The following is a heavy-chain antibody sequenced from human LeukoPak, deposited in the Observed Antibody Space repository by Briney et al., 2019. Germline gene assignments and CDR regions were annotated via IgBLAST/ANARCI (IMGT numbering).Heavy chain of an antibody. CDR2: ISTNTGNP. D-gene: IGHD6-13*01. J-gene: IGHJ4*02. CDR3: ATGIIAAADPSVWYFDY. V-gene: IGHV7-4-1*02. CDR1: GYTFTSYA. Sequence: ASVKVSCKASGYTFTSYAMNWVRQAPGQGLEWMGWISTNTGNPMYAQGFTGRFVFSLDTSVSTAYLQISSLKAEDTAVYYCATGIIAAADPSVWYFDYWGQGTLVTVSS.